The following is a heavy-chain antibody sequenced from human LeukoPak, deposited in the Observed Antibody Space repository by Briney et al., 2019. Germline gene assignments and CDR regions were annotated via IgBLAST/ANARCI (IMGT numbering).Heavy chain of an antibody. D-gene: IGHD6-6*01. CDR1: GGSFSGYY. Sequence: PSETLSLTCAVYGGSFSGYYWSWIRQPPGKGLEWIGSIYYSGSTYYNPSLKSRVTISVDTSKNQFSLKLSSVTAADTAVYYCARSYSSSSAFDIWGQGTMVTVSS. V-gene: IGHV4-34*01. CDR3: ARSYSSSSAFDI. J-gene: IGHJ3*02. CDR2: IYYSGST.